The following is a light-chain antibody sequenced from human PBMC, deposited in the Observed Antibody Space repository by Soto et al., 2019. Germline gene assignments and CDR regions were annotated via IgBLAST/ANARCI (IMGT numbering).Light chain of an antibody. J-gene: IGKJ5*01. CDR2: GAS. CDR3: QHYDSLPIT. Sequence: EIVLTQSPGTLSLSPGERATLSCRASQSVSSSYLAWYQQKPGQPPRLLIYGASSRATGIPDRFSGSVSGTDFTLTISRLEPEDFAVFYCQHYDSLPITFGHGTRLETK. CDR1: QSVSSSY. V-gene: IGKV3-20*01.